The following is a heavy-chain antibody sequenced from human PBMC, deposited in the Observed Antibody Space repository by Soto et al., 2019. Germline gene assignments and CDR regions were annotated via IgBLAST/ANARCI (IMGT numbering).Heavy chain of an antibody. V-gene: IGHV3-33*01. CDR3: AREPGDSSGWYRVYYYGMDV. J-gene: IGHJ6*02. CDR2: IWYDGSNK. Sequence: PGGSLRLSCAASGVTFSSYGMHWVRQAPGKGLEWVAVIWYDGSNKYYADSVKGRFTISRDNSKNTLYLQMNSLRAEDTAVYYCAREPGDSSGWYRVYYYGMDVWGQGTTVTVSS. D-gene: IGHD6-19*01. CDR1: GVTFSSYG.